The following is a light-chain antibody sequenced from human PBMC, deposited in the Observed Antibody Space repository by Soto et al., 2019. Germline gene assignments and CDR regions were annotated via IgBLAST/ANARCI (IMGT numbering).Light chain of an antibody. CDR1: SSDVGGYDY. CDR2: EVN. CDR3: SSYTSAGTQV. V-gene: IGLV2-14*01. J-gene: IGLJ2*01. Sequence: QSALTQPASVSGSPGQTITISCTGSSSDVGGYDYVSWYQQYPGKVPKLMIYEVNNRPSGVSNRLSGSKSGNTASLTISGLQPEDEADYYCSSYTSAGTQVLGGGTKQTVL.